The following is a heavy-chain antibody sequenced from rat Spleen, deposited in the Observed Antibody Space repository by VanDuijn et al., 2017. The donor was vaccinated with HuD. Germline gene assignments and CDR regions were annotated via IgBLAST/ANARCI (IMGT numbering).Heavy chain of an antibody. J-gene: IGHJ3*01. Sequence: EVQLVESGGGLVQPGKSLKVSCAASGFTFNDCYMAWVRQAPTKGLEWVATLSYDGTTTHYRDSVKGRFTISRDIAKSTLYLQMDSLRSEDTATYYCTRHEPNWFVYWGQGTLVTVSS. V-gene: IGHV5-7*01. CDR3: TRHEPNWFVY. CDR2: LSYDGTTT. CDR1: GFTFNDCY.